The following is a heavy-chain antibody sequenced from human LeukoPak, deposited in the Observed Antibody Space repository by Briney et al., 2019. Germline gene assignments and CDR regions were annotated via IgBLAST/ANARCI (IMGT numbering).Heavy chain of an antibody. CDR2: ISYSGST. CDR3: ARHIIDYDIPRFCDY. Sequence: PSETLCLTCNVSGGSISSRSYYWGWLRQPPGKGLQWIGSISYSGSTYSNPSLKSRLTISVDTSKNQFSLKVRSVTAADTAVYYCARHIIDYDIPRFCDYWGQGTLVTVSS. CDR1: GGSISSRSYY. V-gene: IGHV4-39*01. J-gene: IGHJ4*02. D-gene: IGHD4-17*01.